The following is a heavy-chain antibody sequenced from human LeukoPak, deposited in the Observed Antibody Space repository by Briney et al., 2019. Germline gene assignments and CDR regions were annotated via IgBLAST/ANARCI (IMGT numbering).Heavy chain of an antibody. Sequence: GGSLRLSCAASGFTFSAYAMVWVRQAPGEGLEWLSYITNSSRTIYDADSVKGRFAISRDNAKNSLYLQMHRLRDEHTAIYYCARGDGWFGELLNFDQWGQGTLVTVSS. V-gene: IGHV3-48*02. D-gene: IGHD3-10*01. CDR3: ARGDGWFGELLNFDQ. CDR1: GFTFSAYA. CDR2: ITNSSRTI. J-gene: IGHJ4*02.